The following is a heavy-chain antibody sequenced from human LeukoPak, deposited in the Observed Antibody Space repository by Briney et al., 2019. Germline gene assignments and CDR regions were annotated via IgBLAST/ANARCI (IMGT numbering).Heavy chain of an antibody. CDR2: IIPIFGTV. CDR3: ARDYGSGSYPPIWGYFDY. D-gene: IGHD3-10*01. Sequence: SVKVSCKASGGTFSSYAISWVRQAPGQGLEWMGGIIPIFGTVNYAQKFQGRVTITTDESTSTPYMELSSLRSEDTAVYYCARDYGSGSYPPIWGYFDYWGQGTLVTVSS. CDR1: GGTFSSYA. J-gene: IGHJ4*02. V-gene: IGHV1-69*05.